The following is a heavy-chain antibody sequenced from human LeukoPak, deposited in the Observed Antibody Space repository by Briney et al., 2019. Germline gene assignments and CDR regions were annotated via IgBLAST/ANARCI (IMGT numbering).Heavy chain of an antibody. Sequence: PSETLSLTCAVSGGSISSSNWWSWVRQPPGKGLEWIGEIYHSGSTNYNPSLKSRVTISVDKSKNQFSLKLSSVTAADTAVYYCARDWNGGWYYFDYWGQGTLVTVSS. V-gene: IGHV4-4*02. D-gene: IGHD6-19*01. J-gene: IGHJ4*02. CDR1: GGSISSSNW. CDR3: ARDWNGGWYYFDY. CDR2: IYHSGST.